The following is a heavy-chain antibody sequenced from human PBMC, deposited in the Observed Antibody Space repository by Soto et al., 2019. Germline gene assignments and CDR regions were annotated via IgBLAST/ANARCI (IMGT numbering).Heavy chain of an antibody. J-gene: IGHJ4*02. Sequence: GGSLRLSCAASGFTFSSYSMNWVRQAPGKGLEWVSSISSSSSYIYYADSVKGRFTISRDNAKNSLYLQMNSLRAEDTAVYYCARGPSSLTRFDYWGQGTLVTVSS. CDR3: ARGPSSLTRFDY. CDR1: GFTFSSYS. CDR2: ISSSSSYI. V-gene: IGHV3-21*01. D-gene: IGHD2-2*01.